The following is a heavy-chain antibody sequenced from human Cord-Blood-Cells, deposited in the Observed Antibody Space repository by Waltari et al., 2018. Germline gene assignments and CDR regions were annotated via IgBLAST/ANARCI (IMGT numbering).Heavy chain of an antibody. CDR1: GGSISSSSYY. CDR2: IYYRKST. D-gene: IGHD6-19*01. V-gene: IGHV4-39*01. CDR3: VRISGSGWYFDY. Sequence: QLQLQESGPGLVKPSETLSLTCTVSGGSISSSSYYWGWIRQPPGKGLEWIGSIYYRKSTHYNPSLQSRVTISVDTSKNQFSLKLSSVTAADTAVYYCVRISGSGWYFDYWGQGTLVTVSS. J-gene: IGHJ4*02.